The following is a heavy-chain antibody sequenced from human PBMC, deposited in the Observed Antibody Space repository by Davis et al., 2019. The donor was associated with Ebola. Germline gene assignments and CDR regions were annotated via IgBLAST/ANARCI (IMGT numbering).Heavy chain of an antibody. V-gene: IGHV1-46*01. CDR1: GYTFTSYY. Sequence: ASVKVSCKASGYTFTSYYMHWVRQAPGQGLEWMGIINPSGGSTSYAQKFQGRVTMTRDTSTSTVYMELSSLRSEDTAVYYCARDVSETIVGAIRWFDPWGQGTLVTVSS. J-gene: IGHJ5*02. CDR2: INPSGGST. D-gene: IGHD1-26*01. CDR3: ARDVSETIVGAIRWFDP.